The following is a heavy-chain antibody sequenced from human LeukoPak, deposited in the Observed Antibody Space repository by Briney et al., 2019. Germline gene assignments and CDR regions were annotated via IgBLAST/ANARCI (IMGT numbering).Heavy chain of an antibody. V-gene: IGHV3-30*04. D-gene: IGHD3-22*01. CDR1: GFTFSSYA. CDR2: ISYDGSNK. J-gene: IGHJ3*02. CDR3: ARGNYDSSGYYSLSGAAFDI. Sequence: GGSLRLSCAASGFTFSSYAMHWVRQAPGKGLEWVAVISYDGSNKYYADSVKGRFTISRDNSKNTLYLQMNSLRAEDTAVYYCARGNYDSSGYYSLSGAAFDIWGQGTMVTVSS.